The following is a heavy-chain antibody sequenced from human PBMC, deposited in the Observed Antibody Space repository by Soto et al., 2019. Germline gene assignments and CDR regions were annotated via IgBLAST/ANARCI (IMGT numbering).Heavy chain of an antibody. CDR2: IKEDGSEK. J-gene: IGHJ4*02. CDR1: GFNFSTYW. Sequence: EVQLVESGGGLVQPGGSLRLSCAASGFNFSTYWMTWVRQAPGKGLEWVANIKEDGSEKYYVDSVKGRFAISRDNAKNSVYLQMNSLRAEDTAVYYCARDFSLDYWGQGTLVSVSS. CDR3: ARDFSLDY. V-gene: IGHV3-7*03.